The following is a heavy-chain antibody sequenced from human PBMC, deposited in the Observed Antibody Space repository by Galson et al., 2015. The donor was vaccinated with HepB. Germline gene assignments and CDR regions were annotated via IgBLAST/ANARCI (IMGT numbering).Heavy chain of an antibody. CDR3: AKDYYDSGGYVYFDY. J-gene: IGHJ4*02. V-gene: IGHV3-23*01. CDR2: ISGSGGST. D-gene: IGHD3-22*01. Sequence: SLRLSCAASGFTFSNAWMSWVRQAPGKGLEWVSAISGSGGSTYYADSVKGRFTISRDNSKNTLYLQMNSLRAEDTAVYYCAKDYYDSGGYVYFDYWGQGTLVTVSS. CDR1: GFTFSNAW.